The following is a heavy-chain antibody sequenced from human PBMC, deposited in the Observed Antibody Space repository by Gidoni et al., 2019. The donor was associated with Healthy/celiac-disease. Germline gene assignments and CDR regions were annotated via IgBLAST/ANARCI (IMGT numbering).Heavy chain of an antibody. CDR2: IYPGDSDT. V-gene: IGHV5-51*01. J-gene: IGHJ4*02. Sequence: EVQLVQSGAEVKKPGESLKISCKGPGYRFTSYWLGWVRQMPGKGLAWMGIIYPGDSDTRYSPSFQGQVTISADKSISTAYLQWSSLKASDTAMYYCARYGYSSGWYWDLNYWGQGTLVTVSS. CDR3: ARYGYSSGWYWDLNY. D-gene: IGHD6-19*01. CDR1: GYRFTSYW.